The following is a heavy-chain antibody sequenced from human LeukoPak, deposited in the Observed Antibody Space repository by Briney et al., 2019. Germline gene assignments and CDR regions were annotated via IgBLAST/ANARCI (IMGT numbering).Heavy chain of an antibody. CDR1: GGSINGYY. D-gene: IGHD3-16*01. V-gene: IGHV4-4*09. Sequence: SETLSLTCSVSGGSINGYYWSWIRRPPGQTLEWIGYIYSSGSTNYNPSLQSRVTMSVDTSMNQFSLRLSPVTAADTAVYYCARFTYTTRPSDVWGKGTTVTVSS. CDR3: ARFTYTTRPSDV. CDR2: IYSSGST. J-gene: IGHJ6*04.